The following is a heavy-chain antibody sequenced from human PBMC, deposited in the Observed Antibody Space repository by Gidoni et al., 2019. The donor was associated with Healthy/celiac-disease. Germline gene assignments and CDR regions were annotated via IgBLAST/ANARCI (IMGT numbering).Heavy chain of an antibody. CDR1: GYNFTSYG. J-gene: IGHJ3*02. V-gene: IGHV1-18*01. D-gene: IGHD2-15*01. CDR3: ARVGYCSGGSCSDAFDI. CDR2: ISAYNCNT. Sequence: QVQLVQSGAEVKKPGASVKVSCKASGYNFTSYGISWVRQAPGQGLDWMGWISAYNCNTNYAQKLQGRVTMTTDTSTSTAYMELRSLRSNDTAVYYCARVGYCSGGSCSDAFDIWGQGTMVTVSS.